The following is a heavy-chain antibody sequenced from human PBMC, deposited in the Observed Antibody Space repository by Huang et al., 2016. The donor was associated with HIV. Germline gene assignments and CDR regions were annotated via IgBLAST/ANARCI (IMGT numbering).Heavy chain of an antibody. CDR3: VRTGVAVHDDPEYFQL. CDR2: MYFNEAI. CDR1: CGSINSNTYY. J-gene: IGHJ1*01. Sequence: QMYLQESGPGLVKPSETLSLTCTVSCGSINSNTYYWACVRQAPRKPLEWIGSMYFNEAIHYNLSRQRRLSISADTSKKKFFLQLTSVTAADTASHFCVRTGVAVHDDPEYFQLWGQGALVTVSS. V-gene: IGHV4-39*01. D-gene: IGHD6-19*01.